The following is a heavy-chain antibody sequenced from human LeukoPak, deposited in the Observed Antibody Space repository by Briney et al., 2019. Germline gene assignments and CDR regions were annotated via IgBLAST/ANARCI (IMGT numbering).Heavy chain of an antibody. CDR3: ARVVEGDSYYFDT. V-gene: IGHV4-4*07. D-gene: IGHD1-26*01. Sequence: PSETLSLTCTVSGGPITSHYWSWIRQPAGKGLEWIGRVNSRGSTNYILSLKSRVTMSVDTSKNQFSLKMRSMTTADTAVYFCARVVEGDSYYFDTWGQGTLVTVSS. CDR2: VNSRGST. CDR1: GGPITSHY. J-gene: IGHJ4*02.